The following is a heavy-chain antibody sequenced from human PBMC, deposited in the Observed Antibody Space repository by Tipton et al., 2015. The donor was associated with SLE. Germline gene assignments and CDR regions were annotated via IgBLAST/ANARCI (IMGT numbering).Heavy chain of an antibody. D-gene: IGHD6-13*01. V-gene: IGHV4-39*07. CDR2: IYYSGTT. Sequence: TLSLTCSVSGGSISTTSYYWGWIRQPPGKGLEWIANIYYSGTTYYNPSLQRRVTISLDTSTNRLSLKLSSVIAADTAVYYCARVNRVAADADFWGQGTLVAVSS. CDR3: ARVNRVAADADF. CDR1: GGSISTTSYY. J-gene: IGHJ4*02.